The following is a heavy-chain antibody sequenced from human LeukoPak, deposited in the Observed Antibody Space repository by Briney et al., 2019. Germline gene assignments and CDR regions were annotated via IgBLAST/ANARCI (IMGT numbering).Heavy chain of an antibody. Sequence: ASVKVSCKASGGTFSSYAISWVRQAPGQGLEWMGGIIPIFGTANYAQKFQGRVTITTDESTSTAYMELSSLRSEDTAVYYCAREIYSWGLLKGAFDYWGQGTLVTVPS. CDR3: AREIYSWGLLKGAFDY. V-gene: IGHV1-69*05. CDR1: GGTFSSYA. D-gene: IGHD1-26*01. J-gene: IGHJ4*02. CDR2: IIPIFGTA.